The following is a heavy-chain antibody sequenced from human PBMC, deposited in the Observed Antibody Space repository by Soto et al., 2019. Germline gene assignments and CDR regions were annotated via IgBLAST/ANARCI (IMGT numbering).Heavy chain of an antibody. CDR1: GGSISSYY. CDR2: IYYSGST. Sequence: SETLSLTCTVSGGSISSYYWSWIRQPPGKGLEGIGYIYYSGSTNYNPSLKSRVTISVDTSKNQFSLKLSSVTAADTAVYYCASHVDTAMVTFDYWGQGTLVTVSS. J-gene: IGHJ4*02. CDR3: ASHVDTAMVTFDY. V-gene: IGHV4-59*01. D-gene: IGHD5-18*01.